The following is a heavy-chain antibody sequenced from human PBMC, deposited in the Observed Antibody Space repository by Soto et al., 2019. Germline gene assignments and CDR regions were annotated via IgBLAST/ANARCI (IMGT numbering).Heavy chain of an antibody. Sequence: EVQVVESGGGLVKPGGSLRVSCAASGFAFSSYTMNWVRQAPGKGLEYVSCISSSSSYIYYADSVKGRFTISRDNAKNSLYLQMNSLRAEDTAVYYCARDSRPKGPREYSGSLWKPTLDVGLRYFDLWGRGTLVTVSS. CDR1: GFAFSSYT. J-gene: IGHJ2*01. D-gene: IGHD6-6*01. CDR3: ARDSRPKGPREYSGSLWKPTLDVGLRYFDL. V-gene: IGHV3-21*01. CDR2: ISSSSSYI.